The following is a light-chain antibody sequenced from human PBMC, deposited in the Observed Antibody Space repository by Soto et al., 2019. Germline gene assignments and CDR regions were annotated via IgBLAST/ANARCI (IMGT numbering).Light chain of an antibody. CDR3: AAWDDSLRAVV. J-gene: IGLJ2*01. CDR1: SSDVGGYYY. CDR2: EVS. V-gene: IGLV2-11*01. Sequence: QSALTQPRSMSGSPGHSVTISCTGSSSDVGGYYYVAWYQQHPGRAPELIISEVSKRPSGVPDRFSGSKSGNTASLTISGLQAEDEADYYCAAWDDSLRAVVFGGGTQLTVL.